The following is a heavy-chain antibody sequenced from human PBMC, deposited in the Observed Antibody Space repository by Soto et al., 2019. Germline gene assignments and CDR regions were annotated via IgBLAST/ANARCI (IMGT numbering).Heavy chain of an antibody. Sequence: SQTLSLTCAVSGGSISSGCYSCSWIRQPPGKGLEWIGYIYHSGSTYYNPSLKSRVTISVDRSKNQFSLKLSSVTAADTAVYYGARAGGNVDFDYGGKGTLVPVS. D-gene: IGHD3-16*01. CDR1: GGSISSGCYS. CDR3: ARAGGNVDFDY. CDR2: IYHSGST. V-gene: IGHV4-30-2*01. J-gene: IGHJ4*02.